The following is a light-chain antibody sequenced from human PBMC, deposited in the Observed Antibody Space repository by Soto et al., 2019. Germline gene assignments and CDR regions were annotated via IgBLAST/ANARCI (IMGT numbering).Light chain of an antibody. CDR2: DVT. CDR1: GSDLGDFIY. V-gene: IGLV2-14*03. Sequence: QSALTQPASVSGSPGQSITISCTGTGSDLGDFIYVSWYQHHSGNAPKLLIYDVTSRTSGVSDRFSGSKSGYTASLTISGLQAEDEADYYCGSYTRIFTYVFGSGTKLTVL. J-gene: IGLJ1*01. CDR3: GSYTRIFTYV.